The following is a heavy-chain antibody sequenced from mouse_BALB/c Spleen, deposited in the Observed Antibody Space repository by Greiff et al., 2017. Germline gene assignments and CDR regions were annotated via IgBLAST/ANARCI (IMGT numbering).Heavy chain of an antibody. J-gene: IGHJ4*01. V-gene: IGHV5-6*01. CDR1: GFTFSSSA. CDR2: ISSGGSYT. D-gene: IGHD2-1*01. CDR3: ARRRNYDAMDY. Sequence: EVQGVESGGGLVKPGGSLKLSCAASGFTFSSSAMSWVRQSPEQRLEWVAEISSGGSYTYYPDSVKGRFTISRDNAKNTLYLQMSSLKSEDTAMYCCARRRNYDAMDYWGQGTSVTVSS.